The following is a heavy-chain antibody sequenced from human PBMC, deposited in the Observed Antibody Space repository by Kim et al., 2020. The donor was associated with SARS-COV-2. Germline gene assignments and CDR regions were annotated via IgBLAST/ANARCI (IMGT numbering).Heavy chain of an antibody. V-gene: IGHV3-23*01. CDR2: ISGSGGST. CDR1: GFTFSSYV. CDR3: AKDANYDFWSEYYYYMDV. Sequence: GGSLRLSCAASGFTFSSYVMSWVRQAPGKGLEWVSAISGSGGSTYYADSVKGRFTISRDNSKNTLYLQMNSLRAEDTAVYYCAKDANYDFWSEYYYYMDVCGQGTTVTVSS. D-gene: IGHD3-3*01. J-gene: IGHJ6*03.